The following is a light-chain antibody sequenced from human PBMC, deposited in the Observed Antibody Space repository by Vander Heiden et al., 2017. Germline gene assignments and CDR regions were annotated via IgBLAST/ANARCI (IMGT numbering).Light chain of an antibody. J-gene: IGLJ3*02. CDR2: STN. Sequence: QTVVTQEPSFSVSPGGTVTLTCGLSSGSVSPSYYPSWYQQTPGQPPRTLIYSTNTRSSGVPDRFSGSIRGNTDALTITGAQADDEADYYCVPYMSSGIVVFGGGTKLTVL. CDR3: VPYMSSGIVV. V-gene: IGLV8-61*01. CDR1: SGSVSPSYY.